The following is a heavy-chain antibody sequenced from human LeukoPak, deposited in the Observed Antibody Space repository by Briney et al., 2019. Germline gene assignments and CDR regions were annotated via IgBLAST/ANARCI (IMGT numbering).Heavy chain of an antibody. V-gene: IGHV4-59*01. CDR2: IYYSGST. CDR3: ASSPFGVVTTYYFDY. J-gene: IGHJ4*02. Sequence: SETLSLTCTVYGGSISSYYWSLIRQPPGKGLEWIGYIYYSGSTNYNPSLKSRVTISVDTSKNQFSLKLSSVTAADTAVYYCASSPFGVVTTYYFDYWGQGTLVTVSS. D-gene: IGHD3-3*01. CDR1: GGSISSYY.